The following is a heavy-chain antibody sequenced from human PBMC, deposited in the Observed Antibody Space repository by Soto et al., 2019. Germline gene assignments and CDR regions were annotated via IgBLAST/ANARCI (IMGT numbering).Heavy chain of an antibody. V-gene: IGHV1-69*02. Sequence: QVQLVQSGAEVKKPGSSVKVSCKASGGTFSSYTISWVRQAPGQGLEWMGRIIPILGIANYAQKFQGRVTITADKSTSTDYMELSSLRSEATAVYYCARFSSGLEYSSPSVLYGIDVWGKGTPVTVAS. CDR3: ARFSSGLEYSSPSVLYGIDV. D-gene: IGHD6-6*01. CDR1: GGTFSSYT. CDR2: IIPILGIA. J-gene: IGHJ6*04.